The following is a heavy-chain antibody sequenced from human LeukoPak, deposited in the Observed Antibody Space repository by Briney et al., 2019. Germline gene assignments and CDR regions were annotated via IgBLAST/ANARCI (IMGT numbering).Heavy chain of an antibody. D-gene: IGHD6-13*01. CDR2: ISGSGGST. V-gene: IGHV3-23*01. J-gene: IGHJ4*02. Sequence: GGSLRLSCAASGFTFSSYAMSWVRQAPGKGLEWVSAISGSGGSTYYADSVKGRFTISRDNSKNTLYLQMNSLRAEDTAVYYCAKDQYSSSWYGISLDYWGQGTLVTVSS. CDR3: AKDQYSSSWYGISLDY. CDR1: GFTFSSYA.